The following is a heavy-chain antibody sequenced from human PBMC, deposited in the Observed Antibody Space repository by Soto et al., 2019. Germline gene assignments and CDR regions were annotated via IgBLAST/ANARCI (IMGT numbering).Heavy chain of an antibody. CDR2: ITWNSRVL. D-gene: IGHD3-3*01. V-gene: IGHV3-9*01. Sequence: EVQLVESGGRLVQPGRSLRLSCVGTGLNFDDFAMHWVRQAPGKGLEWVSGITWNSRVLAYADSVKGRFTISRDNARTSLYLQIDSLRDEDTALYYCAKGRYDFWSPYYFDSWGQGTLVTVSS. CDR3: AKGRYDFWSPYYFDS. J-gene: IGHJ4*02. CDR1: GLNFDDFA.